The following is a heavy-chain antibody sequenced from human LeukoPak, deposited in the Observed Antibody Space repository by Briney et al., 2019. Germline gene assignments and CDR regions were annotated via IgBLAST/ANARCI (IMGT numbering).Heavy chain of an antibody. J-gene: IGHJ6*03. CDR3: AGLGKSSGYYPGLDYYYMDV. CDR2: INPNSGGT. CDR1: GYTFTGYY. V-gene: IGHV1-2*06. D-gene: IGHD3-22*01. Sequence: ASVKVSCKASGYTFTGYYMHWMRQAPGQGLEWMGRINPNSGGTNYAQKFQGRVTMTRDTSISTAYMELSRLRSDDTAVYYCAGLGKSSGYYPGLDYYYMDVWGKGTTVTVSS.